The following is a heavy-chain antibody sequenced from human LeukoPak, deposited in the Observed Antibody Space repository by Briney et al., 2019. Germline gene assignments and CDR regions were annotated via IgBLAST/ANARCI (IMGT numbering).Heavy chain of an antibody. V-gene: IGHV3-23*01. J-gene: IGHJ4*02. CDR2: ISGSGATT. CDR1: GFTFNNYA. CDR3: AKVAKYYYGSETYYFFEH. D-gene: IGHD3-10*01. Sequence: PGGSLRLSCAVSGFTFNNYAMNWVRQAPGKGLEWVSAISGSGATTYYADSVKGRFTISRDNSKNTLYLQMNSLRVEDTAVYYCAKVAKYYYGSETYYFFEHWGQGTPVTASS.